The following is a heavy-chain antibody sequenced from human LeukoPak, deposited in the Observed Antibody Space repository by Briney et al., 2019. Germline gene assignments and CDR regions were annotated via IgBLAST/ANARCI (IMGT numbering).Heavy chain of an antibody. CDR1: GFIFSSYA. CDR2: ISGSGGST. CDR3: ATPKALRFLEWLPTPDY. V-gene: IGHV3-23*01. J-gene: IGHJ4*02. D-gene: IGHD3-3*01. Sequence: GGSLRLSCAASGFIFSSYAMSWVRRAPGKGLEWVSAISGSGGSTYYADSVKGRFTISRDNSKDTLYLQMNSLRAENTAVYYCATPKALRFLEWLPTPDYWGQGTLVTVSS.